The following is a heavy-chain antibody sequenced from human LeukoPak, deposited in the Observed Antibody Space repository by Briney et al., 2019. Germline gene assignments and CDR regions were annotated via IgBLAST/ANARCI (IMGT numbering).Heavy chain of an antibody. J-gene: IGHJ4*02. CDR1: GFTVSSNY. Sequence: PGGSVSLFCAASGFTVSSNYMSWARQAPGKGLEWVSVIYSGGSTYYADSVKGRFTISRDNSKNTLYLQMNSLRAEDTAVYYCARDLGRAFDYWGGATSATVSS. D-gene: IGHD3-10*01. V-gene: IGHV3-53*01. CDR2: IYSGGST. CDR3: ARDLGRAFDY.